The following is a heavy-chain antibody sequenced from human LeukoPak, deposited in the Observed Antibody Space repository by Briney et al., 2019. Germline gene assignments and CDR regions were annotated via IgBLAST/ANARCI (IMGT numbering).Heavy chain of an antibody. CDR3: ARSYDNRGYFYYGMDV. V-gene: IGHV4-59*08. CDR1: GGSISGYY. Sequence: SETLSLTCTVSGGSISGYYWSWIRQPPGKGLDFIGYIYSSGSTDYNPSLRSRATISLDTSKNQFSLRLTSVTAADTAVYYCARSYDNRGYFYYGMDVWGQGTTVTVSS. D-gene: IGHD2-15*01. J-gene: IGHJ6*02. CDR2: IYSSGST.